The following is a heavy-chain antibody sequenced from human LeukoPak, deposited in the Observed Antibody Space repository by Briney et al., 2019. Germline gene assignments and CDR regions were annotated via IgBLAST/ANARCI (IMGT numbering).Heavy chain of an antibody. J-gene: IGHJ4*02. Sequence: GGSLRLSCAASGFTFSSYWMSWVRQAPGKGLEWVANIKQDGSEKYYVGSVKGRFTISRDNAKNSLYLQMNSLRAEDTAVYYCARESDYDYVWGSYRGDYWGQGTLVTVSS. V-gene: IGHV3-7*03. CDR3: ARESDYDYVWGSYRGDY. D-gene: IGHD3-16*02. CDR2: IKQDGSEK. CDR1: GFTFSSYW.